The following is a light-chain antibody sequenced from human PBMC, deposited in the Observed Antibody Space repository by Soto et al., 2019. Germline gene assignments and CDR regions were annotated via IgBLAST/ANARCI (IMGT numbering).Light chain of an antibody. V-gene: IGKV1-5*03. CDR1: QSISNW. Sequence: DIQMTQSPSTLSASVGDRVTITCRASQSISNWLAWYQQKPGKAPKPLIYKASSLESGVPSGFSGSGSGTEFTLTISSLQPDDFATYYCQQYISFPRTFGQGTKVDIK. CDR3: QQYISFPRT. CDR2: KAS. J-gene: IGKJ1*01.